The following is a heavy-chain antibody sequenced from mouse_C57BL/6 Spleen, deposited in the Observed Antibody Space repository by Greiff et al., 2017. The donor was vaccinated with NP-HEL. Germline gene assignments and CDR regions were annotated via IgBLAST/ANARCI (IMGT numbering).Heavy chain of an antibody. J-gene: IGHJ1*03. CDR1: GYTFTSYG. CDR2: IYPRSGNT. Sequence: VQVVESGAELARPGASVKLSCKASGYTFTSYGISWVKQRTGQGLEWIGEIYPRSGNTYYNEKFKGKATLTADKSSSTAYMELRSLTSEDSAVYFCARSYGSSYWYFDVWGTGTTVTVSS. V-gene: IGHV1-81*01. CDR3: ARSYGSSYWYFDV. D-gene: IGHD1-1*01.